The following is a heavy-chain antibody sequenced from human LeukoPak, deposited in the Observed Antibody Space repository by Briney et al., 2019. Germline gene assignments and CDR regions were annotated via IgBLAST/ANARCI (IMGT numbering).Heavy chain of an antibody. V-gene: IGHV3-33*01. CDR3: ARVGDFWSGFDY. Sequence: GGSLRLSCAASGFTFSTYGMHWVRRAPGKGLEWVALIWYDGSNKYYADSVKGRFTISRDNSKNMLYLQMNSLRAEDTAVYYCARVGDFWSGFDYWGQGTLVTVSS. D-gene: IGHD3-3*01. J-gene: IGHJ4*02. CDR2: IWYDGSNK. CDR1: GFTFSTYG.